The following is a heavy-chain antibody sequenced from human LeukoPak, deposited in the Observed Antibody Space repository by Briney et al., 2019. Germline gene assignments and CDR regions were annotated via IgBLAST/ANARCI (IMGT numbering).Heavy chain of an antibody. J-gene: IGHJ4*02. D-gene: IGHD5-12*01. CDR3: ARDTRGYKGYDKAFDY. Sequence: SETLSLTCTVSGGSISSGGHYWSWIRQSPGKGLEWIGYISYSGITYFNPSLKSRVTISADTSRNQFFLKLTSVTAADTAVYYCARDTRGYKGYDKAFDYWGQGTLVTVSS. CDR2: ISYSGIT. V-gene: IGHV4-30-4*08. CDR1: GGSISSGGHY.